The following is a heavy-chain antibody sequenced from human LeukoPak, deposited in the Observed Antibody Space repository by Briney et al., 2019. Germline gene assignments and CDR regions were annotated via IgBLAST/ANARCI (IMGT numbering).Heavy chain of an antibody. CDR2: IYNGGTT. D-gene: IGHD6-6*01. V-gene: IGHV3-66*02. Sequence: PGGSLRLSCAASGVTINYMTWVRQAPGQGLGWVSVIYNGGTTYYADSVKGRFTISRDNSKSTLFVYLQMNSLRTDDTALYYCAGGGEAARSLAYWGQGALVTVSS. CDR3: AGGGEAARSLAY. CDR1: GVTINY. J-gene: IGHJ4*02.